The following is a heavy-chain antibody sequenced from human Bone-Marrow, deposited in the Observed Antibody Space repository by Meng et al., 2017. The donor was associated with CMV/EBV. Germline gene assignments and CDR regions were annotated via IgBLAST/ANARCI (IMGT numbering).Heavy chain of an antibody. D-gene: IGHD1-26*01. CDR2: MNPKNKNT. V-gene: IGHV1-8*01. J-gene: IGHJ6*02. Sequence: ASVKVSCKASGYNFSSYDINWVRQAPGQGLEWMGWMNPKNKNTDFVQKFQGRLTMTMNTAISTAYLELRNLRSEDTAVYYCARGRWELPFFHYGMDVWGQGTTVTVSS. CDR1: GYNFSSYD. CDR3: ARGRWELPFFHYGMDV.